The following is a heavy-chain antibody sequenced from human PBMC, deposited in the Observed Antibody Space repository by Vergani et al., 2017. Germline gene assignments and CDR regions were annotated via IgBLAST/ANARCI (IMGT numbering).Heavy chain of an antibody. CDR2: IIPILGIA. CDR1: GGTFSSYA. V-gene: IGHV1-69*04. D-gene: IGHD6-13*01. Sequence: QVQLVQSGAEVKKPGSSVKVSCKASGGTFSSYAISWVRQAPGQGLEWMGRIIPILGIANYAQKFQGRVTSTADKSTSTASMELSGLGSEDTAVYYCARSSSWRGMDVWGQGTTVTVSS. J-gene: IGHJ6*02. CDR3: ARSSSWRGMDV.